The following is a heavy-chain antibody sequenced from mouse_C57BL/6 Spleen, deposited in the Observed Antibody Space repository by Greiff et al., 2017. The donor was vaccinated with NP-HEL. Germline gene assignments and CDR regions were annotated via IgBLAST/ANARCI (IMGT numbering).Heavy chain of an antibody. V-gene: IGHV1-53*01. Sequence: VKLKQPGTELVKPGASVKLSCKASGYTFTSYWMHWVKQRPGQGLEWIGNINPSNGGTNYNEKFKSKATLTVDKSSSTAYMQLSSLTSEDSAVYYCARRRLMGYSYFDYWGQGTTLTVSS. J-gene: IGHJ2*01. CDR2: INPSNGGT. D-gene: IGHD2-3*01. CDR1: GYTFTSYW. CDR3: ARRRLMGYSYFDY.